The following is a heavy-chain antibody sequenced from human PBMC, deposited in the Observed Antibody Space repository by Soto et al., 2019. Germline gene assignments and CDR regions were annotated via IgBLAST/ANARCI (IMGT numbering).Heavy chain of an antibody. J-gene: IGHJ4*02. Sequence: EVQLVESGGGLVQPGGSLRLSCAVSGFTFTSYSMSWVRQAPGEGLEWVANIQQDGSEKYYVDSVKGRFTISRDNAKNSLYLQMNSLRAEDTAVYYCARDLPGYCTTTVCYSYFDDWGQGTLVTVSS. CDR2: IQQDGSEK. V-gene: IGHV3-7*03. CDR3: ARDLPGYCTTTVCYSYFDD. CDR1: GFTFTSYS. D-gene: IGHD2-2*02.